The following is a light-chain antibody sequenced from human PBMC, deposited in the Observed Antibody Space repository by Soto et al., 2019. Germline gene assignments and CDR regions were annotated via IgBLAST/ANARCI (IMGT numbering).Light chain of an antibody. Sequence: DIQMTQSASTLSVSLGDRVTTTWGASQTISSWLAWYQQKPGKAPKLLIYAASSLQSGVPSRFSGSGSGTDFNLTISSLQTEDFATYYCQQSYSTPKTFGQGTKVDIK. CDR1: QTISSW. CDR3: QQSYSTPKT. CDR2: AAS. V-gene: IGKV1-39*01. J-gene: IGKJ1*01.